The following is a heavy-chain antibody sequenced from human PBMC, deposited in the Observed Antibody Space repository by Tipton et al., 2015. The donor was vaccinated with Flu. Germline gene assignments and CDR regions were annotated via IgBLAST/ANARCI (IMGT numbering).Heavy chain of an antibody. V-gene: IGHV4-59*01. CDR1: GGSISSYY. Sequence: QVQLVQSGAEVKPSETLSFTCTVSGGSISSYYWRWIRQPPGKGLEWIGYIYYSGSTNYNPSPKSRVTISVDTSKNQFSLKLSSVTAADTAVYYCARELNYGMDVWGQGTTVTVSS. J-gene: IGHJ6*02. CDR3: ARELNYGMDV. CDR2: IYYSGST.